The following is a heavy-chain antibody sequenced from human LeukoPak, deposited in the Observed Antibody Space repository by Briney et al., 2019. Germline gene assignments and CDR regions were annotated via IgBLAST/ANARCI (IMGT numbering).Heavy chain of an antibody. CDR1: VYTFTGYH. J-gene: IGHJ4*02. V-gene: IGHV1-2*06. CDR3: ARDYCSSTSCLFDY. Sequence: ASVKVSCKASVYTFTGYHMHWVRQAPGQGLEWMGRINPNSGDTNYAQKFQGRVTMTRDTSISTAYMELSRLRSDDPAVYYCARDYCSSTSCLFDYWGQGTLVTVSS. CDR2: INPNSGDT. D-gene: IGHD2-2*01.